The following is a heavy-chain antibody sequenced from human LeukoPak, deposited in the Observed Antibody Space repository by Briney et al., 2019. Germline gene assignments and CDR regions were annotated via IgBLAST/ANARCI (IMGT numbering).Heavy chain of an antibody. CDR1: GFTFSSYE. CDR2: ISSSGKTT. J-gene: IGHJ4*02. V-gene: IGHV3-48*03. Sequence: PGGSLRLSCAASGFTFSSYEMNWVRQAPGQGLEWVSYISSSGKTTYYADSVKGRFTISRDNAKNSPYLQMNSLRAEDTAVYYCARDDSSSSDFDYWGQGTLVTVSS. CDR3: ARDDSSSSDFDY. D-gene: IGHD6-6*01.